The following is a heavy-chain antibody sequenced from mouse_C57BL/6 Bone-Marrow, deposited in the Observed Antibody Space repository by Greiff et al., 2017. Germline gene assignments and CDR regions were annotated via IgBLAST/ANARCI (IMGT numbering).Heavy chain of an antibody. CDR2: IHPNSGST. Sequence: QVQLQQPGAELVKPGASVKLSCKASGYTFTSYWMHWVKQRPGQGLEWIGMIHPNSGSTNYNEKFKSKATLTVDKSSSTAYMQLSSLTSEDSAVYYGARSTTVVREGYFDYWGQGTTLTVSS. CDR1: GYTFTSYW. J-gene: IGHJ2*01. D-gene: IGHD1-1*01. CDR3: ARSTTVVREGYFDY. V-gene: IGHV1-64*01.